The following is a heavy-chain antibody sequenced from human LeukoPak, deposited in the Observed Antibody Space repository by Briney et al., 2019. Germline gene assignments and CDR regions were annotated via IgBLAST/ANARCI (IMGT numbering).Heavy chain of an antibody. Sequence: SETLSLTCTVSGGSISSSSYYWGWIRQPPGKGLEWIGSIYYSGSTYYNPSLKSRVTISVDTSKNQFSLKLSSVTAADTAVYYCARMEHSGGRGNWGQGTLVTVSS. CDR3: ARMEHSGGRGN. D-gene: IGHD2-15*01. CDR2: IYYSGST. CDR1: GGSISSSSYY. V-gene: IGHV4-39*07. J-gene: IGHJ4*02.